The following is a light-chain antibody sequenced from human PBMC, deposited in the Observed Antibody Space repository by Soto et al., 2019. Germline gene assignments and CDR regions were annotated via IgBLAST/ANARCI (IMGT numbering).Light chain of an antibody. V-gene: IGKV3-15*01. Sequence: EIVMTQSPATLSVSPGERATLSCRASQSVSSNLAWYQQKPGQAPRLLIYWASTRATGIPARFSGSGSGTEFTLTISSLQSEDFAVYYCQQYNNWPQTFGQGTKVDIK. CDR1: QSVSSN. CDR3: QQYNNWPQT. CDR2: WAS. J-gene: IGKJ1*01.